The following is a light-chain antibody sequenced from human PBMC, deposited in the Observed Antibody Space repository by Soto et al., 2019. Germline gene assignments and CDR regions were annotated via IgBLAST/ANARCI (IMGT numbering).Light chain of an antibody. CDR1: QDITSY. J-gene: IGKJ4*01. CDR3: QQTRSYPST. Sequence: IQLTQSPSSLSASIGDSVTITCRASQDITSYLAWYQQKPGKAPNLLIYGSSTLQSGVPSRFSGSGSGTGFTLTINSLQAEDFASYYCQQTRSYPSTFGGGTKVDIK. V-gene: IGKV1-9*01. CDR2: GSS.